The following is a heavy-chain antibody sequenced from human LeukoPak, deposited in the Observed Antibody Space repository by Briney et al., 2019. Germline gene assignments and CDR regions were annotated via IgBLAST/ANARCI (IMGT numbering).Heavy chain of an antibody. CDR1: GGSFSGYY. D-gene: IGHD3-10*01. CDR3: ARGRNTMVRGALGAETRYYYSYYMDV. CDR2: INDSGRS. V-gene: IGHV4-34*01. J-gene: IGHJ6*03. Sequence: SETLSLTCGVYGGSFSGYYWSWLRQPPGKGLEGLGEINDSGRSNYKSSLKSRVTISVDTSKNQFSLKLTSLTAADTAVYYCARGRNTMVRGALGAETRYYYSYYMDVWGKGTTVTVSS.